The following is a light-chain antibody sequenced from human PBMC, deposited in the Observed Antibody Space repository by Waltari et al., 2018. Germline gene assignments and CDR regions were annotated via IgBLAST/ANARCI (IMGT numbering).Light chain of an antibody. CDR3: CSYAGSYTFGV. CDR2: DVT. Sequence: QSALTQPRSVSGSPGQSVTISCTGTSSDVGGYNYVSWYQQHPGKAPTLMIYDVTTRPSGVPDRFSGSKSGNTASLTISGLQAEDEADYYCCSYAGSYTFGVFGGGTKLTVL. V-gene: IGLV2-11*01. CDR1: SSDVGGYNY. J-gene: IGLJ2*01.